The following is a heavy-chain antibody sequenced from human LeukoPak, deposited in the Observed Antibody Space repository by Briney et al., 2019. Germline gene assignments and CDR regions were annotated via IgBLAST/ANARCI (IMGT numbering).Heavy chain of an antibody. Sequence: ASVKVSCTASGYTFTAYYMHWVRQAPGQGLEWMGRINPNSGGTNYAQKFQGRVTMTRDTSISTAYMELSRLRSDDTAVYYCARDPTRVPAAYNWFDPWGQGTLVTVSS. CDR3: ARDPTRVPAAYNWFDP. D-gene: IGHD2-2*01. J-gene: IGHJ5*02. V-gene: IGHV1-2*06. CDR2: INPNSGGT. CDR1: GYTFTAYY.